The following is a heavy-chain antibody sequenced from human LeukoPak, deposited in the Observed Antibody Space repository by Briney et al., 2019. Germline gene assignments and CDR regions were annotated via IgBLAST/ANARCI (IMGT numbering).Heavy chain of an antibody. CDR2: IYYSGST. D-gene: IGHD1-26*01. J-gene: IGHJ4*02. Sequence: SETLSLTCAVSGGSVTRGGYSWSWIRQPPGKGLEWIGSIYYSGSTYYNPSLKSRVTISVDTSKNQFSLKLRSVTAADTAVYYCASISGSYGPLDHWGQGTLVTVSS. V-gene: IGHV4-39*01. CDR3: ASISGSYGPLDH. CDR1: GGSVTRGGYS.